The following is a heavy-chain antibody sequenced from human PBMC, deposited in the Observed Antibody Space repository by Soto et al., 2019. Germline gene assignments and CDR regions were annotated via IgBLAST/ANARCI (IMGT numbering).Heavy chain of an antibody. CDR3: ARDVTVVTPRVYYYGMDV. J-gene: IGHJ6*02. CDR2: INPNSGGT. V-gene: IGHV1-2*02. Sequence: RASVKVACKASGYTFTGYYMHWVRQAPGQGLEWMGWINPNSGGTNYAQKFQGRVTMTRDTSISTAYMELSRLRSDDTAVYYCARDVTVVTPRVYYYGMDVWGQGTTVTVSS. CDR1: GYTFTGYY. D-gene: IGHD2-21*02.